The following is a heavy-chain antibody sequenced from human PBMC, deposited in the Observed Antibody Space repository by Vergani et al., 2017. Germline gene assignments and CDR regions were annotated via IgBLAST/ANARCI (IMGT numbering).Heavy chain of an antibody. J-gene: IGHJ6*03. V-gene: IGHV4-34*01. Sequence: QVQLQQWGAGLLKPSETLSLTCAVYGGSFSGYYWSWIRQPPGKGLEWIGEINHSGSTNYNPSLKSRVTISVDTSKNQFSLKLSSVTAADTAVYYCARGXRGYGSSTSCYRGRNYYYYYMDGWGKGTTVTVSS. D-gene: IGHD2-2*02. CDR1: GGSFSGYY. CDR2: INHSGST. CDR3: ARGXRGYGSSTSCYRGRNYYYYYMDG.